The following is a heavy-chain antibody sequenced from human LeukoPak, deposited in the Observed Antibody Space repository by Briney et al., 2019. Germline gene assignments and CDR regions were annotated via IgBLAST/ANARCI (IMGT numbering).Heavy chain of an antibody. CDR1: GGSISSYY. J-gene: IGHJ6*03. Sequence: SETLSLTCTVSGGSISSYYWSWTRQPPGKGLEWIGHIYYSGSTNYNPSLKSRVTISVDTSKNQFSLKLSSVTAADTAVYYCARSHYGSTSTNYYMDVWGKGTTVTVSS. V-gene: IGHV4-59*01. D-gene: IGHD2-2*01. CDR3: ARSHYGSTSTNYYMDV. CDR2: IYYSGST.